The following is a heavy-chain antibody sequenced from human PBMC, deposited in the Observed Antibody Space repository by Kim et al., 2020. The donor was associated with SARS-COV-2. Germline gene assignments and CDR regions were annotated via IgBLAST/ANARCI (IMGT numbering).Heavy chain of an antibody. CDR3: AKDRGGARITFFRGVTGYYFDY. Sequence: GGSLRLSCAASGFTFSSYAMSWVRQAPGKGLEWVSAISGSGGSSYYADSVKGRFTISRDNSKNTLYLQMNSLRAEDTAVYYCAKDRGGARITFFRGVTGYYFDYWGQGTLVTVSS. D-gene: IGHD3-10*01. CDR1: GFTFSSYA. CDR2: ISGSGGSS. V-gene: IGHV3-23*01. J-gene: IGHJ4*02.